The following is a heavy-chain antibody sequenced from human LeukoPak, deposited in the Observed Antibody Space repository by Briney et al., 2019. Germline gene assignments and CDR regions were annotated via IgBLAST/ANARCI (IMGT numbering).Heavy chain of an antibody. D-gene: IGHD3-22*01. CDR3: ARDLGTDYYDGSGYQLLDY. CDR2: IIPIFGTA. Sequence: GASVKVSCKASGGTFSSYAISWVRQAPGQGLEWMGGIIPIFGTANYVQTFQGRVTITADESTSTADMKLSSLRSEDTAVYYCARDLGTDYYDGSGYQLLDYWGQGTLVTVSS. J-gene: IGHJ4*02. CDR1: GGTFSSYA. V-gene: IGHV1-69*01.